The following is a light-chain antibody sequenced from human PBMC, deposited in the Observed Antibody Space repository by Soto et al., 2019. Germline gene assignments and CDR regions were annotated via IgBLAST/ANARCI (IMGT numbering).Light chain of an antibody. V-gene: IGKV1-5*01. CDR1: RGISRW. CDR2: DAS. Sequence: DIQLTQSPSTLSASVGDRVTITCRASRGISRWLAWFQQKPGKPHKFLIYDASTLESGVPSRFSGSGSGTEFTLTISSLQPDDYATYYCQQYNTFWTFGQGTKVDIK. J-gene: IGKJ1*01. CDR3: QQYNTFWT.